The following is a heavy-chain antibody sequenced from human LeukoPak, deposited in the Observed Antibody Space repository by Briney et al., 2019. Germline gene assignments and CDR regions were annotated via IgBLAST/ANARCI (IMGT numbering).Heavy chain of an antibody. CDR3: ARQSGAAIPFVY. CDR1: RFTFSGSA. V-gene: IGHV3-73*01. D-gene: IGHD2-2*02. J-gene: IGHJ4*02. CDR2: IKSKGNSHAT. Sequence: PGGSLKLSCEASRFTFSGSAMHWVRQASGKGLEWLAHIKSKGNSHATAYAASLKGRFTISRDDSKNTAYLQTNNLETEDTAMYYCARQSGAAIPFVYWGQGTLVTVSS.